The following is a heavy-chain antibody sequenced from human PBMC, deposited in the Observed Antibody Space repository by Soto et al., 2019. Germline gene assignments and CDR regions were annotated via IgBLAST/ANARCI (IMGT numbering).Heavy chain of an antibody. CDR2: MNPNSGNT. CDR3: ARGVFNGESRSAWYSSSWYYYYYMDV. D-gene: IGHD6-13*01. CDR1: GYTFTSYD. Sequence: ASVKVSCKASGYTFTSYDINWVRQVTGQGLEWMGWMNPNSGNTGYAQKFQGRVTMTRNTSISTAYMELSSLRSEDTAVYYCARGVFNGESRSAWYSSSWYYYYYMDVWGKGTTVTVSS. J-gene: IGHJ6*03. V-gene: IGHV1-8*01.